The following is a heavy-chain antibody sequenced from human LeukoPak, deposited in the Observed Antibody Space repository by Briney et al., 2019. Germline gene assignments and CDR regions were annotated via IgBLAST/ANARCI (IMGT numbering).Heavy chain of an antibody. CDR2: TYYRSKWYH. Sequence: SQTLSLTCAISGDSVSSNSAAWNWIRQSPSRGLEWLGRTYYRSKWYHDYAVSVKSRLTINPATSKNQFSLQLNSVIPEDTAVYYCARVGIGYCDSSSCDFDYWGQGTLVTVSS. D-gene: IGHD2-2*01. CDR1: GDSVSSNSAA. CDR3: ARVGIGYCDSSSCDFDY. V-gene: IGHV6-1*01. J-gene: IGHJ4*02.